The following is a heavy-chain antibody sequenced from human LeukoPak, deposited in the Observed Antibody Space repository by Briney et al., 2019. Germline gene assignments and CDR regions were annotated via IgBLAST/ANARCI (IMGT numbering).Heavy chain of an antibody. V-gene: IGHV3-30*03. CDR1: GFTFSSYS. Sequence: GGSLRLSCAVSGFTFSSYSMSWVRQAPGKGLEWVAVISNDGSNKYYADSVKGRFTISRDNPKNTLYLQMNSLRAEDTAVYYCFFPGVTGKVYWGQGNLVIVSS. J-gene: IGHJ4*02. D-gene: IGHD1-20*01. CDR2: ISNDGSNK. CDR3: FFPGVTGKVY.